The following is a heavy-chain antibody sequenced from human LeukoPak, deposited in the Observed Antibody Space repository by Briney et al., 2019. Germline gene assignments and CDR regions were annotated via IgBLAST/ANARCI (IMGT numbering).Heavy chain of an antibody. V-gene: IGHV3-23*01. CDR2: ISGSGDNM. D-gene: IGHD4-17*01. Sequence: GGSLRLSCLASKFTFNNYAMTWVRQAPGKGLEWVSSISGSGDNMDYADSVKGRFTISRDNSENTLYLQMNSLRGEDTAVYYCARIPMIDYGDAFDIWGQGTMLTVSS. CDR1: KFTFNNYA. CDR3: ARIPMIDYGDAFDI. J-gene: IGHJ3*02.